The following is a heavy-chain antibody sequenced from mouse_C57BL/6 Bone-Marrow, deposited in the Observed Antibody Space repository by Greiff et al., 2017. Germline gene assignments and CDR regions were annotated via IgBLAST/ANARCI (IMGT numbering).Heavy chain of an antibody. CDR2: IYPRSGNT. J-gene: IGHJ2*01. CDR1: GYTFTSYG. CDR3: ARWRATVVALYYFDY. Sequence: QVQLQQSGAELARPGASVKLSCKASGYTFTSYGISWVKQRTGQGLEWIGEIYPRSGNTYYNEKFKGKATLTADKSSSTAYMELRSLTSEDSAVYFCARWRATVVALYYFDYWGQGTTLTVSS. V-gene: IGHV1-81*01. D-gene: IGHD1-1*01.